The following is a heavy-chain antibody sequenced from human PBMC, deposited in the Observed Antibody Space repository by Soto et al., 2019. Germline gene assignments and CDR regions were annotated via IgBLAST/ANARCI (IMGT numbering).Heavy chain of an antibody. CDR3: ARFWRGLGIRRTVDY. D-gene: IGHD3-9*01. Sequence: QVQLQESGPGLVKPSETLSLTCTVSGVSVTSCSYYWSWIRQPQGGGLEWIGYIHYTERITYNPSLKRRVTISRATSEKLFFLTWISVTAEDTAVYYCARFWRGLGIRRTVDYWGQGTLVAVSS. CDR1: GVSVTSCSYY. V-gene: IGHV4-61*03. CDR2: IHYTERI. J-gene: IGHJ4*02.